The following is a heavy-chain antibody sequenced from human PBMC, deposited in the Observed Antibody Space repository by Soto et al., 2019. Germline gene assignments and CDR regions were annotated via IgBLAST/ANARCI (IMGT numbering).Heavy chain of an antibody. CDR2: INAGNGNT. V-gene: IGHV1-3*01. CDR1: GYTFTSYA. J-gene: IGHJ4*02. Sequence: ASVKVSCKASGYTFTSYAMHWVRQAPGQRLEWMGWINAGNGNTKYSQKFQGRVTITRDTSASTAYMELSSLRSEDTAVYYCARGPYDILTGYYIHYFDYWGQGTLVTSPQ. CDR3: ARGPYDILTGYYIHYFDY. D-gene: IGHD3-9*01.